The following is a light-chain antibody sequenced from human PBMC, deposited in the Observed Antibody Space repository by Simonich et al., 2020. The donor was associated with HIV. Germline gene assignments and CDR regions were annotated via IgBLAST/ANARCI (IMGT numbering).Light chain of an antibody. CDR3: QKYNTYLRT. CDR1: QSISSW. CDR2: KAS. J-gene: IGKJ1*01. Sequence: DIQMTQSPSTLSASVGDRVTFTCRAGQSISSWLAWYQQKPGKAPKIMIYKASSLESGVQSRFGGSGSGPEFPPTISSLHPVDFPTYSCQKYNTYLRTFGKGTKLE. V-gene: IGKV1-5*03.